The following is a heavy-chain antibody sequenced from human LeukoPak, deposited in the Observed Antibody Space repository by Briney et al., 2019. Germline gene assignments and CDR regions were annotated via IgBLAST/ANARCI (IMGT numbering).Heavy chain of an antibody. CDR2: IDSGGSST. Sequence: GGSLRLSCAASGFTFSSYWKHWVRQAPGKGLVWASRIDSGGSSTSYADSVMGRFTISRDNAKNTLYLQMNSLRAEDTAVYYCARVIYSGWEGELSDWGQGTLVTVSS. V-gene: IGHV3-74*01. D-gene: IGHD6-19*01. J-gene: IGHJ4*02. CDR1: GFTFSSYW. CDR3: ARVIYSGWEGELSD.